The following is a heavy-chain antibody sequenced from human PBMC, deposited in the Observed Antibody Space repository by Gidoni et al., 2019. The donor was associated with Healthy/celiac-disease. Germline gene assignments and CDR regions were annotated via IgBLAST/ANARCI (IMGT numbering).Heavy chain of an antibody. Sequence: QVQLVQSGAEVKKPGSSVKVSCKTSGGTFSSYAISWVRQAPGQGLEWMGGIIPIFGTATYAQKFQGRVTITADESTSTAYMELSSLRSEDTAVYYCARGVAAAGPYYYYGMDVWGQGTTVTVSS. D-gene: IGHD6-13*01. CDR2: IIPIFGTA. V-gene: IGHV1-69*01. CDR3: ARGVAAAGPYYYYGMDV. J-gene: IGHJ6*02. CDR1: GGTFSSYA.